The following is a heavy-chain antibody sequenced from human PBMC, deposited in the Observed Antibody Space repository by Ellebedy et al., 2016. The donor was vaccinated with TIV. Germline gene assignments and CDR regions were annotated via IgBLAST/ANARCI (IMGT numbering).Heavy chain of an antibody. V-gene: IGHV3-9*01. D-gene: IGHD3-10*01. CDR2: ICKNSGSV. Sequence: PGGSLRLSCAASGFKFGDYYMYWVRQAPGKGQVWVSGICKNSGSVGYADPVKGRVIISRDNAKNYLYLQMNSLRGEDTALYYCARSYYGSGSPDYWGQGTLVTVSS. CDR1: GFKFGDYY. J-gene: IGHJ4*02. CDR3: ARSYYGSGSPDY.